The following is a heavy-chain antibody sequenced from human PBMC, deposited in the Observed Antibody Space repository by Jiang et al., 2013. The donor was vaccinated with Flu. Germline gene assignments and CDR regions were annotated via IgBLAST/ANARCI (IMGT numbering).Heavy chain of an antibody. D-gene: IGHD1-26*01. CDR3: ARGGYSGKYYYYYYMDV. Sequence: SCKASGGTFSSYAISWVRQAPGQGLEWMGGIIPIFGTANYAQKFQGRVTITADESTSTAYMELSSLRSEDTAVYYCARGGYSGKYYYYYYMDVWGKGTTVTVSS. CDR2: IIPIFGTA. CDR1: GGTFSSYA. J-gene: IGHJ6*03. V-gene: IGHV1-69*01.